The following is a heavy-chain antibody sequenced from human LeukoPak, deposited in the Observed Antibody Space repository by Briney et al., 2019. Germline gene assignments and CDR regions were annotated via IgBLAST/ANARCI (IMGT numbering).Heavy chain of an antibody. Sequence: KPSETLSLTCIVSGGSISGYYLSWVRQPPGKGLEWIGYIYYSGSTNYNASLKSRVTVSADTSRNQISLKLTSVTAADTAVYYCATHPGVAAADYWGQGNLVTVSS. J-gene: IGHJ4*02. D-gene: IGHD2-15*01. V-gene: IGHV4-59*08. CDR3: ATHPGVAAADY. CDR2: IYYSGST. CDR1: GGSISGYY.